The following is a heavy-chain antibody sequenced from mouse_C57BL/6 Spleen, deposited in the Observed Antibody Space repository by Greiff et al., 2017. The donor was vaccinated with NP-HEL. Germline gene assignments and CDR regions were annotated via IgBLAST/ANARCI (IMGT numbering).Heavy chain of an antibody. V-gene: IGHV1-42*01. CDR1: GYSFTGYY. CDR2: INPSTGGT. Sequence: EVQLQQSGPELVKPGASVKISCKASGYSFTGYYMNWVKQSPEKSLEWIGEINPSTGGTTYNQKFKAKATLTVDKSSSTAYMQLKSLTSEDSAVYYCARPLDGYYEGAMDYWGQGTSVTVSS. J-gene: IGHJ4*01. D-gene: IGHD2-3*01. CDR3: ARPLDGYYEGAMDY.